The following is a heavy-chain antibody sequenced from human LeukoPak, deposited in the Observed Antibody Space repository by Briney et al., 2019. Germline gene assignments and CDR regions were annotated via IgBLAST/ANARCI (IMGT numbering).Heavy chain of an antibody. Sequence: ASVKVSCKASGYTFTGYYMHWVRQAPGQGLEWMGWINPNSGGTNYAQKFQGRVTMTRDTSISAAYMELSRLRSDDTAVHYCARGIAARPSGVDYWGQGTLVTVSS. J-gene: IGHJ4*02. D-gene: IGHD6-6*01. V-gene: IGHV1-2*02. CDR3: ARGIAARPSGVDY. CDR1: GYTFTGYY. CDR2: INPNSGGT.